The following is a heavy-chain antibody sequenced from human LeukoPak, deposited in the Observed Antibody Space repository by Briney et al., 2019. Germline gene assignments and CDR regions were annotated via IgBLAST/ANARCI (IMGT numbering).Heavy chain of an antibody. V-gene: IGHV5-51*01. J-gene: IGHJ6*02. CDR2: IYPGDSDT. D-gene: IGHD5-24*01. CDR1: GYTFTSYW. Sequence: GASVKVSCKASGYTFTSYWIGWVRQMPGKGLEWMGIIYPGDSDTRYSPSFQGQVTISADKSISTAYLQWSSLKASDTAMYYCARIVMATTTRYYYYYGMDVWGQGTTVTVSS. CDR3: ARIVMATTTRYYYYYGMDV.